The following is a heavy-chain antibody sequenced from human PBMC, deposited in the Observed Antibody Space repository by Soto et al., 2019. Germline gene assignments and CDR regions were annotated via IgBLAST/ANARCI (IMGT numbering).Heavy chain of an antibody. D-gene: IGHD2-2*01. CDR1: GGSISSYY. V-gene: IGHV4-59*01. CDR3: ASDGGYCSSNSCNNWVDP. Sequence: SETLSLTCTVSGGSISSYYWSWIRQPPGKGLEWIGYIYYSGSTNYNPSLKSRVTISVDTSKDQFSLKLSSVTAADTAVYNCASDGGYCSSNSCNNWVDPWGQGTLVTVSS. CDR2: IYYSGST. J-gene: IGHJ5*02.